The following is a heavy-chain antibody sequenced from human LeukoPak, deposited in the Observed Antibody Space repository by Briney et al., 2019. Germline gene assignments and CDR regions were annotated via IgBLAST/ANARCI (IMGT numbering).Heavy chain of an antibody. V-gene: IGHV3-74*01. J-gene: IGHJ2*01. CDR2: IRYDGIVT. CDR1: EFTFSNYW. Sequence: PGGSLRLSCVASEFTFSNYWIHWVRQPPEKGLVWVSRIRYDGIVTNYADSVEGRFTISRDNAKNTVHLQMNSLRDDDTAVYYCARANPADFNLWGRGTLVTVSS. D-gene: IGHD1-14*01. CDR3: ARANPADFNL.